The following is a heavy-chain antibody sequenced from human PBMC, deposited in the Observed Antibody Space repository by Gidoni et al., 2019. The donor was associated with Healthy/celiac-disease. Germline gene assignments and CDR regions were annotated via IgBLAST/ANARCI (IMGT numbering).Heavy chain of an antibody. CDR3: ARAPGIAVAGYYYYYYGMDV. Sequence: QVQLQQWGAGLLKPSETLSLTCAVYGGSFSGYYWSWIRQPPGKGLEWIGEINHSGSTNYNPSLKSRVTISVDTSKNQFSLKLSSVTAADTAVYYCARAPGIAVAGYYYYYYGMDVWGQGTTVTVSS. D-gene: IGHD6-19*01. CDR2: INHSGST. V-gene: IGHV4-34*01. CDR1: GGSFSGYY. J-gene: IGHJ6*02.